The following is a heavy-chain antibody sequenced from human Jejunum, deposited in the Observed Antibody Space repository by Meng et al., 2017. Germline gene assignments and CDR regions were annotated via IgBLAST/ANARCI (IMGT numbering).Heavy chain of an antibody. V-gene: IGHV4-31*02. D-gene: IGHD2-2*01. Sequence: QVKLQESGPGLVTPSQTRSLTCTFSGDSISSGGHYWSSIRQHPGKGLEWIGYIYYTGSDYYNPSLESRVTLSVDKSNNQFSLRLNSVTAADTAVYYCAREGQLMLGLVDYWGQGTLVTVSS. J-gene: IGHJ4*02. CDR3: AREGQLMLGLVDY. CDR2: IYYTGSD. CDR1: GDSISSGGHY.